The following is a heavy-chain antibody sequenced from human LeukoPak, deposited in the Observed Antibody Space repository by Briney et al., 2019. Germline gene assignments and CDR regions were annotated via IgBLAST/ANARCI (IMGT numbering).Heavy chain of an antibody. CDR3: AKDGDVEQWLVRAFDY. V-gene: IGHV3-30*02. CDR1: GFTFSSYG. J-gene: IGHJ4*02. D-gene: IGHD6-19*01. CDR2: IRYDGSNK. Sequence: GGSLRLSCAASGFTFSSYGMHWVRQAPGKGLEWVAFIRYDGSNKYYADSVKGRFTISRDNSKNTLYLQMNSLRPEDTAVYYCAKDGDVEQWLVRAFDYWGQGTLATVSS.